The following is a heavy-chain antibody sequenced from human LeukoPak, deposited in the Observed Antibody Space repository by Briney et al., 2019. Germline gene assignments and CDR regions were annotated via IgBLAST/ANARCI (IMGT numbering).Heavy chain of an antibody. CDR2: IASDGSST. V-gene: IGHV3-74*01. CDR1: GFTFSSYW. D-gene: IGHD1-26*01. Sequence: PGGSLRLSCAASGFTFSSYWMNWVRQAPGKGLVWVSRIASDGSSTTYADSVKGRFTISRDNAKNSLYLQMDSLRAEDTAVYYCARDPSGSYYPRVSGALDIWGQGTMVTVSS. J-gene: IGHJ3*02. CDR3: ARDPSGSYYPRVSGALDI.